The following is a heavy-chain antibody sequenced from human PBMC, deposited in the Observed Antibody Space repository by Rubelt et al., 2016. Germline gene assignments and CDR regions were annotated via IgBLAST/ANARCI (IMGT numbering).Heavy chain of an antibody. CDR1: GFTVSSHY. CDR2: IYSGGST. J-gene: IGHJ4*02. CDR3: ARALGTYPRQGFDY. V-gene: IGHV3-53*01. D-gene: IGHD3/OR15-3a*01. Sequence: EVQLVESGGGLIQPGGSLRLSCAASGFTVSSHYMSWVRQAPGKGLEWVSVIYSGGSTLNADSVKGRFTISRDISKNTLYLQMNSLRAEDTAVYFCARALGTYPRQGFDYWGQGTLVTVSS.